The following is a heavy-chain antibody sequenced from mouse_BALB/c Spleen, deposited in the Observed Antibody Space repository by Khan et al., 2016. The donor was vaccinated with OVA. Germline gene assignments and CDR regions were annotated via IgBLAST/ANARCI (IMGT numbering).Heavy chain of an antibody. J-gene: IGHJ3*01. V-gene: IGHV1-4*01. CDR1: GYTFTSYT. CDR3: ARGGAYYRNDGGFAY. D-gene: IGHD2-14*01. CDR2: INPSSGYT. Sequence: VQLKESGAELARPGASVKMSCKASGYTFTSYTMHWVKQRPGQGLEWIGYINPSSGYTNYNQKFKDKATLTADKSSSTAYMQLSSLTSEDSAVYYCARGGAYYRNDGGFAYWGQGTLVTVSA.